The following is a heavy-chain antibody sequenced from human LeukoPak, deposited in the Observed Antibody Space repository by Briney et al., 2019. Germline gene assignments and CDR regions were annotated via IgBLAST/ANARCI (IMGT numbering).Heavy chain of an antibody. CDR1: GFTFSSYE. CDR3: ASGSYSDYYYYYYMDV. D-gene: IGHD1-26*01. CDR2: ISSSGSTI. J-gene: IGHJ6*03. V-gene: IGHV3-48*03. Sequence: HAGGSLRLSCAASGFTFSSYEMNWVRQAPGKGLEWVSYISSSGSTIYYADSVKGRFTISRDNAKNSLYLQMNSLRAEDTAVYYCASGSYSDYYYYYYMDVWGKGTTVTISS.